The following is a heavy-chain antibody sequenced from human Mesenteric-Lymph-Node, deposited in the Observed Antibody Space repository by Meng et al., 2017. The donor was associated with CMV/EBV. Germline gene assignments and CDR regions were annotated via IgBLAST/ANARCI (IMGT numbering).Heavy chain of an antibody. J-gene: IGHJ4*02. V-gene: IGHV4-34*01. CDR1: GGSFSCYY. D-gene: IGHD4-23*01. Sequence: QAQSLRLGAGVVEPSETLSLTCAVYGGSFSCYYWSWIRQPPGKGLEWIGEINHSGSTNYNPSLKSRVTISVDTSKNQFSLKLSSVTAADTAVYYCARHQRWLKSEGGFNYWGQGTLVTVSS. CDR3: ARHQRWLKSEGGFNY. CDR2: INHSGST.